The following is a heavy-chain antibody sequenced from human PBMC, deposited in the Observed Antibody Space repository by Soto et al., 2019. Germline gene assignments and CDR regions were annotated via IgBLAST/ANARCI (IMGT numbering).Heavy chain of an antibody. J-gene: IGHJ6*02. V-gene: IGHV3-74*01. Sequence: EVPLVESGGGLVQPGGSLRLSCAASGFTFSSYWMHWVRQAPGKGLVWVSRINSDGSSTSYADSVKGRFTISRDNAKNTLYLQMNSLRAEDTAVYYCARDVVVPAAMRGFYYYYGMDVWGQGTTVTVSS. CDR1: GFTFSSYW. D-gene: IGHD2-2*01. CDR3: ARDVVVPAAMRGFYYYYGMDV. CDR2: INSDGSST.